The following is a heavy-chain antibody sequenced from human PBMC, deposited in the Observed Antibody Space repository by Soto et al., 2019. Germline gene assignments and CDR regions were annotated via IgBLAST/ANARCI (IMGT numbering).Heavy chain of an antibody. Sequence: PGGSLRLSCVASGFTFDDYAMNWVRQCPGKGLEWVSGISWNSGSIAYAESVKGRFTISRDNAKNSLYLQMTSLRVEDTAFYYCAKDIGVGGADIFDFRGRGTLVTVSS. CDR1: GFTFDDYA. J-gene: IGHJ4*02. D-gene: IGHD1-26*01. CDR2: ISWNSGSI. V-gene: IGHV3-9*01. CDR3: AKDIGVGGADIFDF.